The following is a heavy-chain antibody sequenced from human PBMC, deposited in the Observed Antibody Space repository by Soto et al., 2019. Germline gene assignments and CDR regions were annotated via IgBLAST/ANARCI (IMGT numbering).Heavy chain of an antibody. D-gene: IGHD3-22*01. CDR2: INHSGST. J-gene: IGHJ1*01. CDR3: ARAEFPNDYDSSGPPLFQH. V-gene: IGHV4-34*01. Sequence: SETLSLTCAVYGGSFSGYYWSWIRQPPGKGLEWIGEINHSGSTNYNPSLKSRVTISVDTSKNQFSLKLSSVTAADTAVYYCARAEFPNDYDSSGPPLFQHWGQGTLVT. CDR1: GGSFSGYY.